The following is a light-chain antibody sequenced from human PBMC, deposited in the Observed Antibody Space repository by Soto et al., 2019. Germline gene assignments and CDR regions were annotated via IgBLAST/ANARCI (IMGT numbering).Light chain of an antibody. CDR1: QSFSSSY. V-gene: IGKV3-20*01. CDR2: GAS. CDR3: QQDGSSPCT. J-gene: IGKJ3*01. Sequence: EIVLTQSPGTLSLSPGERATLSCRASQSFSSSYLAWYQQKPGQAPRLLIYGASSRATGIPDRFSGSGSGTDFTLTISRLEPEDFAVYYCQQDGSSPCTFGPGTKVDIK.